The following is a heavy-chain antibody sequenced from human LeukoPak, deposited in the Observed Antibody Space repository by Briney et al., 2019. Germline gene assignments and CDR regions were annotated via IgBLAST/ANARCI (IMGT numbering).Heavy chain of an antibody. Sequence: SETLSLTCTVSGGSITSNSYYWGWIRQPPGKGLEWIGSIYYSGSTYYNPSLKRRVTISIDTSKNQFSLKLSSVTAADTAVYYCARGRWAYCSGGSCYSAYFQHWGQGTLVTVSS. CDR1: GGSITSNSYY. CDR2: IYYSGST. CDR3: ARGRWAYCSGGSCYSAYFQH. D-gene: IGHD2-15*01. V-gene: IGHV4-39*07. J-gene: IGHJ1*01.